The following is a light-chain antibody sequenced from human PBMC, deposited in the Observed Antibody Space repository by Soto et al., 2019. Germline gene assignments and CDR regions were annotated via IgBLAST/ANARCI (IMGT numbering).Light chain of an antibody. J-gene: IGLJ2*01. CDR1: SSNIGAGYD. Sequence: QSVLTQPPSGSGAPGQRVTISCTGSSSNIGAGYDVHWYQHLPGTAPKLLIYGNTNRPSGVPDRFSGSKSGTSASLAITGLQAEDEADYYCQSYDSSLSAVVFGGGTKVTVL. CDR3: QSYDSSLSAVV. CDR2: GNT. V-gene: IGLV1-40*01.